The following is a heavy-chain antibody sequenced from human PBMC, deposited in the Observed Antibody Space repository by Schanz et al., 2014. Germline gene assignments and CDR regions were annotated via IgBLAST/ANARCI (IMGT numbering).Heavy chain of an antibody. D-gene: IGHD5-12*01. CDR2: IKQDGSEK. Sequence: EVKLLESGGGLVQPGGSLRLSCVASGFTFFGSFAMSWVRQAPGKGLEWVANIKQDGSEKYYVDSVKGRFTISRDNAKNSLYLQMNSLRAEDTAVYYCAGAVATIRADSFDIWGQGTMVDVSS. J-gene: IGHJ3*02. CDR1: GFTFFGSFA. V-gene: IGHV3-7*01. CDR3: AGAVATIRADSFDI.